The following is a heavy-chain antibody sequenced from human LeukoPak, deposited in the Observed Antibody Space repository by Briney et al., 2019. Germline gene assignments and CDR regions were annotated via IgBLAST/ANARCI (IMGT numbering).Heavy chain of an antibody. V-gene: IGHV4-59*01. D-gene: IGHD2-2*01. CDR1: GGSISNYY. J-gene: IGHJ4*02. Sequence: PSETLSLTCSVSGGSISNYYWSWIRQPSAKGLEWIGYIYYSGSTNYNPPLKSRVSMSIDTSKNQFSLKLSSVTAADTAVYYCARWSGYALDWGQGTLVTVSS. CDR3: ARWSGYALD. CDR2: IYYSGST.